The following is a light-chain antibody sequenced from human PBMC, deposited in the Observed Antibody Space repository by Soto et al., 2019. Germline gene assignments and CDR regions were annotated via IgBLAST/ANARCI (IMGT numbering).Light chain of an antibody. CDR1: QSVGSSY. CDR3: QQYTTSSWT. CDR2: GTS. Sequence: EIVLTQSPGTLSLSPGERATLSCRASQSVGSSYLAWYQQKPGQAPRVLIYGTSSRATGIPDRFSGSGSGTDFTLTISGLEPEDFAVYYCQQYTTSSWTFGQGTKVDI. V-gene: IGKV3-20*01. J-gene: IGKJ1*01.